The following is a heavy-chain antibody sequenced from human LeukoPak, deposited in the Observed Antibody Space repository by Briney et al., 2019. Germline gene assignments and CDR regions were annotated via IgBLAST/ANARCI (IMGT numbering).Heavy chain of an antibody. CDR3: ARDEGVVAPLPVDY. Sequence: PGGSLRLSCAASGFTFSSYSMNWVRQAPGKGLEWVSSISSSSSYIYYADSVKGRFTISRDNAKNSLYLQMNSLRAEDTAVYYCARDEGVVAPLPVDYWGQGTLVTVSS. V-gene: IGHV3-21*01. CDR1: GFTFSSYS. D-gene: IGHD2-15*01. CDR2: ISSSSSYI. J-gene: IGHJ4*02.